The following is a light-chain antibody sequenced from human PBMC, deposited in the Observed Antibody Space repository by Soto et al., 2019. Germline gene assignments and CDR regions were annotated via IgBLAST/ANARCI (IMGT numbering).Light chain of an antibody. CDR3: SSYTSSSTYV. Sequence: QSALTEPASVSLSPGHSITISCTGTSSDVGGYNYVSWYQQHPGKAPKLMIYEVSNRPSGVSNRFSGSKSGNTASLTISGLQAEDEADYYCSSYTSSSTYVFGTGTKVTV. CDR2: EVS. V-gene: IGLV2-14*01. CDR1: SSDVGGYNY. J-gene: IGLJ1*01.